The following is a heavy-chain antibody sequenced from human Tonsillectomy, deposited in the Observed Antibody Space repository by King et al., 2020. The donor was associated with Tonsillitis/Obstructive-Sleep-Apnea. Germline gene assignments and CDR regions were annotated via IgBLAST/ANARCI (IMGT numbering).Heavy chain of an antibody. Sequence: VQLQESGPGLVKPSETLSLTCTVSGGSISGYYWSWIRQPPGKGLEWIGYIYYSGSTNYNPSLKSRVTISADTSKNQFSLKLSSVTAADTAVYYCAREEGYCSGGSCYPDAFDIWGQGTMVTVSS. J-gene: IGHJ3*02. CDR2: IYYSGST. V-gene: IGHV4-59*01. CDR1: GGSISGYY. D-gene: IGHD2-15*01. CDR3: AREEGYCSGGSCYPDAFDI.